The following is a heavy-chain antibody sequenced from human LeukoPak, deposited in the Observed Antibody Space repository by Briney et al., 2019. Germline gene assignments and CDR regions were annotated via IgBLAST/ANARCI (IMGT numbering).Heavy chain of an antibody. CDR3: ARHKVVRGVITFDY. D-gene: IGHD3-10*01. V-gene: IGHV4-39*01. CDR1: GGSISSSSYY. CDR2: IYYSGST. Sequence: SETLSLTCTVSGGSISSSSYYWGWIRQPPGKGLEWIGSIYYSGSTNYNPSLKSRVTISVGTSKNQFSLKLSSVTAADTAVYYCARHKVVRGVITFDYWGQGTLVTVSS. J-gene: IGHJ4*02.